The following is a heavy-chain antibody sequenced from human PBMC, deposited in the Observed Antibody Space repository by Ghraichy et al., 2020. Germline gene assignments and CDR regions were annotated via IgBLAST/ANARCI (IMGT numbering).Heavy chain of an antibody. CDR2: ISSTGSDI. CDR3: ASYIY. Sequence: GESLNISCAASGFTFSSFSMNWFRQAPESGLEWVSSISSTGSDIYYADSVKGRFTISRDNAKNSLFLQMNSLSAEDTAVYFCASYIYWGQGILVTVSS. J-gene: IGHJ4*02. D-gene: IGHD4-11*01. V-gene: IGHV3-21*06. CDR1: GFTFSSFS.